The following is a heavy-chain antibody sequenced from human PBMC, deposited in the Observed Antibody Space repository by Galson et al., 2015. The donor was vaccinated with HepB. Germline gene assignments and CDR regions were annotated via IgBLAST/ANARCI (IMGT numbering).Heavy chain of an antibody. J-gene: IGHJ4*02. CDR1: GYTFTSYA. CDR3: ARVWVGYNYAPYYFDY. V-gene: IGHV1-3*01. CDR2: INAGNGNT. Sequence: SVKVSCKASGYTFTSYAMHWVRQAPGQRLEWMGWINAGNGNTKYSQKFQGRVTITRDTSASTAYMELSSLRSEDTAVYYCARVWVGYNYAPYYFDYWGQGTLVTVSS. D-gene: IGHD5-24*01.